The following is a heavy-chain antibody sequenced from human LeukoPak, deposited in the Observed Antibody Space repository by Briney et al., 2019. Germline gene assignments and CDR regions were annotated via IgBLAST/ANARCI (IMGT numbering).Heavy chain of an antibody. CDR3: ARDLGAAADDY. J-gene: IGHJ4*02. Sequence: GGSLRLSCAASGFTFSSYGMHWVRQAPGKGLEWVAFIPYDGSNKYYADSVKGRFTISRDNSKNTLYLQMNSLRAEDTAVYYCARDLGAAADDYWGQGTLVTVSS. CDR2: IPYDGSNK. CDR1: GFTFSSYG. V-gene: IGHV3-30*19. D-gene: IGHD6-13*01.